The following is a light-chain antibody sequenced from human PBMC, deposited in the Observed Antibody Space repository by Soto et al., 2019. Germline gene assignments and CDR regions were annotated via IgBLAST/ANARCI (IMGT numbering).Light chain of an antibody. Sequence: EIVMTQSPATLSVSPGERATLSCRASKSVSSNLSWYQQKPGQAPRLLIYGPYTRATGIPARFSGSGSGTEFTLTISSLQSEDFAVYYCQQYNNWPPLTFGGGTNVDIK. CDR3: QQYNNWPPLT. CDR1: KSVSSN. J-gene: IGKJ4*01. V-gene: IGKV3-15*01. CDR2: GPY.